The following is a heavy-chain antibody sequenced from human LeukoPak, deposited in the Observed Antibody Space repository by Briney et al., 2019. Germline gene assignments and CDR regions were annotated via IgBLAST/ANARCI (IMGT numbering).Heavy chain of an antibody. CDR3: AKGQTQSNVVAFDP. CDR2: ISTSGST. D-gene: IGHD2-21*01. J-gene: IGHJ5*02. CDR1: GGSISSDSYY. V-gene: IGHV4-61*02. Sequence: PSQTLSLTCTVSGGSISSDSYYWSRIRQPAGKGLEWIGRISTSGSTNYNPSLKSRVTISVDTSKNQFSLKLSSVTAADTAVYYCAKGQTQSNVVAFDPWGQGTLVTVSS.